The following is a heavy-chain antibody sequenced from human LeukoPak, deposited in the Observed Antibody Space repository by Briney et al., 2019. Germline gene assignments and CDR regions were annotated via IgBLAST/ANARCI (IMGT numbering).Heavy chain of an antibody. CDR2: IYTSGST. CDR1: SGSISSYY. V-gene: IGHV4-4*07. D-gene: IGHD3-10*01. CDR3: AATMVQGVQRVWDAFDI. J-gene: IGHJ3*02. Sequence: SETLSLTCTVSSGSISSYYWSWIRQPAGKGLEWIGRIYTSGSTNYNPSLKSRVTMSVDTSKNQFSLKLSSVTAADTAVYYCAATMVQGVQRVWDAFDIWGQGTMVTVSS.